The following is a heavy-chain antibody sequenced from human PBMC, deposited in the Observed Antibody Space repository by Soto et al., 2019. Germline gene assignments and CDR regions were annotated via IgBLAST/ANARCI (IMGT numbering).Heavy chain of an antibody. D-gene: IGHD4-17*01. CDR1: GGTFSSYA. Sequence: ASVKVSCKASGGTFSSYAISWVRQAPGQGLEWMGGIIPIFGTANYAQKFQGRVTITADESTSTAYMELSSLRSEDTAVYYCARDGDYGDLYFDYWGQGTLVTVSS. CDR2: IIPIFGTA. CDR3: ARDGDYGDLYFDY. J-gene: IGHJ4*02. V-gene: IGHV1-69*13.